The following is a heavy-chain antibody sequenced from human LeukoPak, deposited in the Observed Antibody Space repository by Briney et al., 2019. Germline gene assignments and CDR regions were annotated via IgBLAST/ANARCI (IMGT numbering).Heavy chain of an antibody. V-gene: IGHV4-31*11. CDR1: GGSFSDYY. D-gene: IGHD6-19*01. CDR3: ARDREAGTDAFDI. CDR2: IYYSGST. Sequence: SETLSLTCAVYGGSFSDYYWSWIRQHPGKGLEWIGYIYYSGSTYYNPPLKSRVTISVDTSKNQFSLKLSSVTAADTAVYYCARDREAGTDAFDIWGQGTMVTVSS. J-gene: IGHJ3*02.